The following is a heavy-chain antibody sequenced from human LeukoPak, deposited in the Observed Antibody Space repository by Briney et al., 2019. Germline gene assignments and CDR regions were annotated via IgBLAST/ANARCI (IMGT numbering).Heavy chain of an antibody. CDR1: GFTVSSHY. J-gene: IGHJ6*02. V-gene: IGHV3-66*01. CDR3: ARGGVARGYYYYGMDV. D-gene: IGHD1-26*01. CDR2: IYSGGST. Sequence: PGGSLRLSCAVSGFTVSSHYMSWVRQAPGKGLEWVSVIYSGGSTYCADSVKGRFTISRDNSKNTLYLQTNSLRAEDTAVYYCARGGVARGYYYYGMDVWGQGTTVTVSS.